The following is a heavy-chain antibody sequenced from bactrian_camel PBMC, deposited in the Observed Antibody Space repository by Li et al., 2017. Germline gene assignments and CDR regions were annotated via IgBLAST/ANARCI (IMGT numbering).Heavy chain of an antibody. V-gene: IGHV3S6*01. J-gene: IGHJ4*01. Sequence: PLVESGGGSVQAGGSLRLSCTASGFTFSSYYMNWVRQAPGKGLDWVSTISDDGTDTYFADSVKGRFTISRDNAKSTVYLQMNNLKPEDTGMYYCAADRFSAGWNKYDYNYWGHGTQVTVS. D-gene: IGHD5*01. CDR3: AADRFSAGWNKYDYNY. CDR2: ISDDGTDT. CDR1: GFTFSSYY.